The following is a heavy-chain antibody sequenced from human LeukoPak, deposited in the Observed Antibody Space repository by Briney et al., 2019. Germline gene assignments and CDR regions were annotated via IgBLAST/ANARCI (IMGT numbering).Heavy chain of an antibody. V-gene: IGHV4-31*03. Sequence: SQTLSLTCTVSGGSISSGGYSWSWIRQHPGKGLEWIGYIYYSGSTYYNPSLKSRVTISVDTSKNQFSLKLSSVTAADTAVYYCARSRGFGELIVWFDPWGQGTLVTVSS. J-gene: IGHJ5*02. CDR1: GGSISSGGYS. CDR2: IYYSGST. D-gene: IGHD3-10*01. CDR3: ARSRGFGELIVWFDP.